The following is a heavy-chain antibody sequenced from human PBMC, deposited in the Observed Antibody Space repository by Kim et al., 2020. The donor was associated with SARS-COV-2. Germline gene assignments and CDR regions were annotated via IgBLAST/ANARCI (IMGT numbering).Heavy chain of an antibody. CDR1: GYSFTSYW. CDR3: ARQRGRYFGPPSYYYYYYGMDV. D-gene: IGHD3-9*01. CDR2: IYPGDSDT. J-gene: IGHJ6*02. Sequence: GESLKISCKGSGYSFTSYWIGWVRQMPGKGLEWMGIIYPGDSDTRYSPSFQGQVTISADKSISTAYLQWSSLKASDTAMYYCARQRGRYFGPPSYYYYYYGMDVWGQGTTVTVSS. V-gene: IGHV5-51*01.